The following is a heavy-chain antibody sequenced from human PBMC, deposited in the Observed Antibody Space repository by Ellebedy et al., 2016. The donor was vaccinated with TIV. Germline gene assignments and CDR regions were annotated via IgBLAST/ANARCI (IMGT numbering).Heavy chain of an antibody. J-gene: IGHJ4*02. Sequence: LSLTYAASGFTFEDYGMSWVRQVPGKGLECVSGINWNGGITHYADSVKGRFTISRDNSKNSLYLQMNSLRAEDTALYYCARDKGMQEMDYWGQGTLVTVSS. CDR1: GFTFEDYG. D-gene: IGHD2-8*01. CDR2: INWNGGIT. CDR3: ARDKGMQEMDY. V-gene: IGHV3-20*03.